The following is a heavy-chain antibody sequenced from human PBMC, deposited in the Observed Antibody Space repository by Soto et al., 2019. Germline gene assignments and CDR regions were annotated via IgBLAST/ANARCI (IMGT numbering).Heavy chain of an antibody. CDR1: GFTFSSYA. D-gene: IGHD3-10*01. V-gene: IGHV3-30-3*01. CDR3: ARHLVVPRGVITYPSGDYFDY. CDR2: ISYDGSNK. J-gene: IGHJ4*02. Sequence: QVQLVESGGGVVQPGRSLRLSCAASGFTFSSYAMHWVRQAPGKGLEWVAVISYDGSNKYYADSVKGRFTISRDNSKNTLYLHMNSLRAEDTAVYYCARHLVVPRGVITYPSGDYFDYWGQGTLVTVSS.